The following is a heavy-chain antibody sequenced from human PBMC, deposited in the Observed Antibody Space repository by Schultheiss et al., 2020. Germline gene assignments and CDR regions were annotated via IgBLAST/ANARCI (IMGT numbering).Heavy chain of an antibody. D-gene: IGHD5-18*01. Sequence: GGSLRLSCAASGFTFSNCSMTWIRQAPGKGLECVSYISSSTSYTNYADSVKGRFTISRDNAKNSLYLQMNSLRAEDTAVYYCATSTRGYIYGPDYWGQGTLVTVSS. V-gene: IGHV3-11*06. J-gene: IGHJ4*02. CDR1: GFTFSNCS. CDR2: ISSSTSYT. CDR3: ATSTRGYIYGPDY.